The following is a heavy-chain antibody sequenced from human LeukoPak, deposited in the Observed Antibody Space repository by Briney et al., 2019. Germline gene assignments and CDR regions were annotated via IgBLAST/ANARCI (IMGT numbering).Heavy chain of an antibody. V-gene: IGHV4-30-4*01. CDR1: GGSISSGDYY. Sequence: SQTLSLTFTVSGGSISSGDYYWSWIRQPPGKGLEWIGYIYYSGSTYYNPSLKSRVTISVDTSKNQFSLKLSSVTAADTAVYYCARVAAAQRGFDYWGQGTLVTVS. J-gene: IGHJ4*02. D-gene: IGHD6-13*01. CDR3: ARVAAAQRGFDY. CDR2: IYYSGST.